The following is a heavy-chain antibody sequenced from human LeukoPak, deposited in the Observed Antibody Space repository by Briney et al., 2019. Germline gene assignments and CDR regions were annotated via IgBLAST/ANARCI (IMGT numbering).Heavy chain of an antibody. V-gene: IGHV3-30*02. J-gene: IGHJ3*02. CDR2: VRYDSSNK. CDR3: ARDRGALAYCGGDCYPRRQTDAFDI. Sequence: GGSLRLSCAASGFTFSGYGMHWVRQAPGKGLEWVAFVRYDSSNKYYADSVKGRFTVSRDNSKNMLYLQMNSLRAEDTAVYYCARDRGALAYCGGDCYPRRQTDAFDIWGQGTMVTVSS. D-gene: IGHD2-21*02. CDR1: GFTFSGYG.